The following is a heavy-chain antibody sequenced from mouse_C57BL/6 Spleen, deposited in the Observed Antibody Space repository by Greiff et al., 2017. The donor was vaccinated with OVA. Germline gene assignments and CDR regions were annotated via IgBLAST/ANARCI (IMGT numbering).Heavy chain of an antibody. J-gene: IGHJ2*01. V-gene: IGHV14-3*01. Sequence: VQLKQPGAELVKPGASVKMSCKASGYTFTSYWITWVKQRPGQGLEWIGRIDPANGNTKYAPKFQGKATITADTSSNTAYLQLSSLTSEDTAIYYCARGSYYFDYWGQGTTLTVSS. CDR1: GYTFTSYW. CDR2: IDPANGNT. CDR3: ARGSYYFDY.